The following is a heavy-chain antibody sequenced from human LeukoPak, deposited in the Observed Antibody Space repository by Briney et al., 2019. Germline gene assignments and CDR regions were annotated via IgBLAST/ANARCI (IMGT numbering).Heavy chain of an antibody. CDR3: ARGGRSGFWSGLGPEFDY. J-gene: IGHJ4*02. V-gene: IGHV4-59*01. Sequence: SETLSLTCTVSGGSISSYYWSWIRQPPGKGLEWIGYIYYSGSTNYNPSLKSRVTISVDTSKNQFSLKLSSVTAADTAVYYCARGGRSGFWSGLGPEFDYWGQGTLVTVSS. CDR1: GGSISSYY. CDR2: IYYSGST. D-gene: IGHD3-3*01.